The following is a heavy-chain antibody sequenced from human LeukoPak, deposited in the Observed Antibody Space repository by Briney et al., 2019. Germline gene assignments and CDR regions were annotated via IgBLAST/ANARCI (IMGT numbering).Heavy chain of an antibody. CDR3: ARGGSGSSWYGFYYYYMDV. J-gene: IGHJ6*03. V-gene: IGHV1-8*01. D-gene: IGHD6-13*01. CDR2: MNPNSGNT. Sequence: ASVKVSCKASGYTFTSYDINWVRQAPGQGLEWMGWMNPNSGNTGYAQKFQGRVTMTRNTSISTAYMELSSLRSEDTAVYYCARGGSGSSWYGFYYYYMDVWGKGTTATVSS. CDR1: GYTFTSYD.